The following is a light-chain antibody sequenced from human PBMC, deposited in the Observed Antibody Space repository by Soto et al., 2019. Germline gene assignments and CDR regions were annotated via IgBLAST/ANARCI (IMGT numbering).Light chain of an antibody. CDR3: SSYTTSNNRQIV. J-gene: IGLJ1*01. V-gene: IGLV2-14*03. Sequence: QSALTHPASVSGSPGQSITISWNGTSIDVGCYNYGSWYQHHPGKAPKLMIYDVSNRPSGVSNRFSVSKSGNTASLTISGLQPEDEADYYCSSYTTSNNRQIVLGTGTKVTGL. CDR1: SIDVGCYNY. CDR2: DVS.